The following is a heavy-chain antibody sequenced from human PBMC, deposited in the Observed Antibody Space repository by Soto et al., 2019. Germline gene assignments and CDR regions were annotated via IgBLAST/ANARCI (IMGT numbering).Heavy chain of an antibody. CDR3: ARGDILTGYSY. J-gene: IGHJ4*02. Sequence: TSETLSLTCAVYGGSFSGYYWSWIRQPPGKGLEWIGEINHSGSTKYNPSLKSRVTISVDTSKSQFSLKLISVTAADTAVYYCARGDILTGYSYWGQGTLVTVSS. V-gene: IGHV4-34*01. CDR1: GGSFSGYY. D-gene: IGHD3-9*01. CDR2: INHSGST.